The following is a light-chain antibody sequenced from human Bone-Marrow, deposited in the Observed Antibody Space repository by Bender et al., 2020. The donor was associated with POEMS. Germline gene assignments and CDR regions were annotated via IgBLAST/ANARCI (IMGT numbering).Light chain of an antibody. Sequence: QSALSQPASVSGSPGQSITLSCAGSSSDVGKFNLVSWYQQHPGKVPRLIIYEVYKRPSGVSNRFSGSKSGNTASLTISGLQAEDEADYYCCSYAGSDTFAIFGGGTKLTVL. CDR1: SSDVGKFNL. J-gene: IGLJ2*01. V-gene: IGLV2-23*02. CDR3: CSYAGSDTFAI. CDR2: EVY.